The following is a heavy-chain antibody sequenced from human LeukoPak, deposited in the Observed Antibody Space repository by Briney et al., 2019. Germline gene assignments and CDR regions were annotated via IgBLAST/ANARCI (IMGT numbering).Heavy chain of an antibody. CDR1: GYSISRGYY. CDR2: IYHSGSI. Sequence: GTLSLTCAVSGYSISRGYYWGWIRQPPGKGLEGIGIIYHSGSIYYNPSLKSRVTISVDTSKNQFSLKLSSVTAADTAVYYCARGGYYYDSSGYCSFDYWGQGTLVTVSS. CDR3: ARGGYYYDSSGYCSFDY. D-gene: IGHD3-22*01. V-gene: IGHV4-38-2*01. J-gene: IGHJ4*02.